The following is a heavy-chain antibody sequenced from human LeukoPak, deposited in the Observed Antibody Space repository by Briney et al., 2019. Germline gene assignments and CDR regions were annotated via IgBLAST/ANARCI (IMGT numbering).Heavy chain of an antibody. Sequence: EGSLRHSCAASGFTFSSYAMSWVRQAPGKGLEWVSAISGSGGSTYYADSVKGRFTISRGNSKNTLYLQMNSPRAEDTAVYYCAKDVLTTETLPGDYWGQGTLVTVSS. D-gene: IGHD4-17*01. CDR2: ISGSGGST. J-gene: IGHJ4*02. CDR3: AKDVLTTETLPGDY. V-gene: IGHV3-23*01. CDR1: GFTFSSYA.